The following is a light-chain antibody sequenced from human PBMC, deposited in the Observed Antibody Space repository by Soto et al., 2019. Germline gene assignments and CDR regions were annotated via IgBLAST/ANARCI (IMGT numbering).Light chain of an antibody. V-gene: IGKV3-15*01. CDR2: GAS. CDR3: QQYSDWPT. CDR1: QSITTS. Sequence: EIVMTQSPATLSVSPGERITLSCRASQSITTSLAWYQQKPGQAPRLLIYGASTRATNIPARFSGSGSGTVFSLTISSLQSDDYSVYFCQQYSDWPTFGQGTRVEIK. J-gene: IGKJ1*01.